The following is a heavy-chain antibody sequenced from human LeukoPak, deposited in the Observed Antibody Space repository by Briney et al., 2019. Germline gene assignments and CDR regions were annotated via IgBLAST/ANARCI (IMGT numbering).Heavy chain of an antibody. V-gene: IGHV3-21*01. CDR2: ISSSSSYI. J-gene: IGHJ4*02. D-gene: IGHD2-8*01. Sequence: GGSLRLSCAASGFTFSSYSMNWVRQAPGKGLEWVSSISSSSSYIYYADSVKGRFTISRDNAKNSLYLQMNSLRAEDTAVYYCARDRCTNGVYYLGENPVDYWGQGTLVTVSS. CDR3: ARDRCTNGVYYLGENPVDY. CDR1: GFTFSSYS.